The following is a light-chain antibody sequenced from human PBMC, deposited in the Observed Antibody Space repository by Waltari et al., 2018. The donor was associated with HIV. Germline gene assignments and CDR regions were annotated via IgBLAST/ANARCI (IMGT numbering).Light chain of an antibody. CDR3: SSYTTSSTRV. J-gene: IGLJ3*02. Sequence: QSAPTQPASVSGSPGQSITISCAGTSSDVGNYNSVSWYQQHPGKAPKLMSYDVSHRPSGVSNRFSVSKSGNAPSQTISGLQAEDEADYFCSSYTTSSTRVFGGGTKLTVL. V-gene: IGLV2-14*03. CDR1: SSDVGNYNS. CDR2: DVS.